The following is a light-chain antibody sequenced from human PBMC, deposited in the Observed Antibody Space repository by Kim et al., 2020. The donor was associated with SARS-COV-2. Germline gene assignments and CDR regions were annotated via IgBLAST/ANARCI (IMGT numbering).Light chain of an antibody. Sequence: LSESVGDRVTITWQARQDINKYCNWNQHKPGKAPKLLIHEASKLETGVPPRFSGSGSGTHLTLAITTLQPVDSTTYHCQQYDNMYTFGQGTRLEI. CDR3: QQYDNMYT. J-gene: IGKJ2*01. CDR1: QDINKY. V-gene: IGKV1-33*01. CDR2: EAS.